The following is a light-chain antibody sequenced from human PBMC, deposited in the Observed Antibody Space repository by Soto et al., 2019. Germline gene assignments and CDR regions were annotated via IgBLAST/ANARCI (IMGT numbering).Light chain of an antibody. V-gene: IGLV1-44*01. Sequence: QSVLTHPPSASGTPGQRITISCSGSSSNIGSHSVNWYQQLPGTAPKLLIYRSSQRPSGVPDRFSGSKSGTSASLAIRGLRSGDEADYYCALWDDSLNGPVFGGGTKLTVL. J-gene: IGLJ3*02. CDR2: RSS. CDR1: SSNIGSHS. CDR3: ALWDDSLNGPV.